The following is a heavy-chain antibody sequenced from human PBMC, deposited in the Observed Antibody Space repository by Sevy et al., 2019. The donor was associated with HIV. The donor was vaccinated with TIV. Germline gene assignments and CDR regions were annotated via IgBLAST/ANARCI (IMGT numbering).Heavy chain of an antibody. CDR2: IQQDGSEI. V-gene: IGHV3-7*01. D-gene: IGHD6-6*01. Sequence: EGSLRLSCAASGFTFSSYWMSWVRQAPGKELEWVANIQQDGSEIYYVDSVRGRFTISRDNAKNSLYLQMNSLRAEDTAVYYCARDFEQHVRFDYWGQGTLVTVSS. CDR3: ARDFEQHVRFDY. CDR1: GFTFSSYW. J-gene: IGHJ4*02.